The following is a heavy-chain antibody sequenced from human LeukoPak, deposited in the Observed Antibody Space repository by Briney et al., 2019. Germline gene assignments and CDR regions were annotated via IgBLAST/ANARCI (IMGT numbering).Heavy chain of an antibody. V-gene: IGHV4-4*07. CDR3: ARDPRPEGVTW. D-gene: IGHD2-21*02. CDR2: IYTSGST. CDR1: GGSISSYY. J-gene: IGHJ4*02. Sequence: SETLSLTCTVSGGSISSYYWSWIRQPPGKGLEWIGRIYTSGSTNYNPSLKSRVTISVDTSKNQFSLKLSSVTAADTAVYYCARDPRPEGVTWWGQGTLVTVSS.